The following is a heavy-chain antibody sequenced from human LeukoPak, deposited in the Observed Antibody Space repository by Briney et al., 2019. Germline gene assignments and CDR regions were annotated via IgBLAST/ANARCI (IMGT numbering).Heavy chain of an antibody. J-gene: IGHJ4*02. CDR1: GFTFSSYW. CDR2: IKQDGSEK. Sequence: PGGSLRLSCAASGFTFSSYWMSWVRQAPGKGLEWVANIKQDGSEKYYVDSVKGRFTISRDNAKNSLYLQMNSLRAEDTAVYYCARDRAGGYDVFDYWGQGTLVTVSS. D-gene: IGHD5-12*01. V-gene: IGHV3-7*03. CDR3: ARDRAGGYDVFDY.